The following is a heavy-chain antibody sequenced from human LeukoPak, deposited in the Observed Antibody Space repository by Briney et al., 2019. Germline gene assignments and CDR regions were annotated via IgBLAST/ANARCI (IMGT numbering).Heavy chain of an antibody. CDR2: IKQDGSDK. CDR3: ARSTTCDY. Sequence: GGSLRLSCAASGFTFSNYWMSWVRQAPGKGLEWVATIKQDGSDKYYVDSVKGRFTIPRDNAKNSLYLQMNSLRAEDTAVYYCARSTTCDYWGQGTLVTVSS. CDR1: GFTFSNYW. V-gene: IGHV3-7*02. J-gene: IGHJ4*02. D-gene: IGHD2-2*01.